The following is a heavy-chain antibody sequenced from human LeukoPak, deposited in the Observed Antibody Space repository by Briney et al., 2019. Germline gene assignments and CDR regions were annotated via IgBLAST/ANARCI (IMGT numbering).Heavy chain of an antibody. CDR1: GFTFSSYA. Sequence: GGSLRPSCAASGFTFSSYAMSWVRQAPGKGLEWVSSISGSGGRTDYADSVKGRFTISRDNSKNTLYLQMSSLRADDTAMYYCAKGRGHCINGVCHNYYYMDVWGKGTTVTVS. V-gene: IGHV3-23*01. J-gene: IGHJ6*03. CDR3: AKGRGHCINGVCHNYYYMDV. CDR2: ISGSGGRT. D-gene: IGHD2-8*01.